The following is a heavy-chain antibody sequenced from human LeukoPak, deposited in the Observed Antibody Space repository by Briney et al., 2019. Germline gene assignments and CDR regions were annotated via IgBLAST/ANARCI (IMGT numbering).Heavy chain of an antibody. Sequence: PGGSLRLSCAASGFTVSSNYMSWVRPAPGKGLEWVSAISNNGGYTYYADSVQGRFTISRDNSKSTLCLQMNSLRAEDTAVYYCATTDYYGSVAYDYWGQGTLVTVSS. D-gene: IGHD3-10*01. CDR3: ATTDYYGSVAYDY. CDR2: ISNNGGYT. J-gene: IGHJ4*02. V-gene: IGHV3-23*01. CDR1: GFTVSSNY.